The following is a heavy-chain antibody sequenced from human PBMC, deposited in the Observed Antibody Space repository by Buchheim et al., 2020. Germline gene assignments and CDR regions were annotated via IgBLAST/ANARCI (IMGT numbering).Heavy chain of an antibody. D-gene: IGHD2-2*01. CDR3: ARHKIFRNCSSTSCFYYYYGMDV. V-gene: IGHV5-10-1*01. Sequence: EVQLVQSGAEVKKPGESLRISCKGSGYSFTSYWISWVRQMPGKGLEWMGRIDPSDSYTNYSPSFQGHVTISADKSISTAYPQWSSLKASGTAMYYCARHKIFRNCSSTSCFYYYYGMDVWGQGTT. J-gene: IGHJ6*02. CDR1: GYSFTSYW. CDR2: IDPSDSYT.